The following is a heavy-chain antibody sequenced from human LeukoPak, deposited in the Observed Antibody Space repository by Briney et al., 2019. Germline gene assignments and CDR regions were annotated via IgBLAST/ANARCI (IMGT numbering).Heavy chain of an antibody. Sequence: PSETLSLTCTVSGGSISSSSYYWGWIRQPPGKGLEWIGSIYYSGSTYYNPSLKSRVTISVDMSKNQFSLKLSSVTAADTAVYYCARGSEGYDFWITVGGTFDYWGQGTLVTVSS. CDR3: ARGSEGYDFWITVGGTFDY. D-gene: IGHD3-3*01. J-gene: IGHJ4*02. V-gene: IGHV4-39*07. CDR1: GGSISSSSYY. CDR2: IYYSGST.